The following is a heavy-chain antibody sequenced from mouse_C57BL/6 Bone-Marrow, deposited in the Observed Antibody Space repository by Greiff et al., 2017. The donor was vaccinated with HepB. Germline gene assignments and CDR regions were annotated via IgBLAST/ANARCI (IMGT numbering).Heavy chain of an antibody. J-gene: IGHJ3*01. CDR2: IYPSDSET. CDR1: GYTFTSYW. CDR3: ARLDYYGSSPPFAY. D-gene: IGHD1-1*01. V-gene: IGHV1-61*01. Sequence: VQLQQPGAELVRPGSSVKLSCKASGYTFTSYWMDGVKQRPGQGLEWIGNIYPSDSETHYNQKFKDKATLTVDKSSSTAYMQPSSLTSEDSAVYYCARLDYYGSSPPFAYWGQGTLVTVSA.